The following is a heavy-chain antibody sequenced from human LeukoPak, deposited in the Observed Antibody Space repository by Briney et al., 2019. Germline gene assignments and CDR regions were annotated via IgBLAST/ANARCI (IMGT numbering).Heavy chain of an antibody. J-gene: IGHJ6*02. CDR2: ISYDGSNK. D-gene: IGHD3-9*01. Sequence: PPGGSLRLSCAASGFTFSSYAMHWVRQAPGKGLEWVAVISYDGSNKYYADSVKGRFTISRDNSKNTLYLQMNSLRAEDTAVYYCARNYDILTGFRYYYYGMDVWGQGTTVTVSS. CDR3: ARNYDILTGFRYYYYGMDV. V-gene: IGHV3-30*04. CDR1: GFTFSSYA.